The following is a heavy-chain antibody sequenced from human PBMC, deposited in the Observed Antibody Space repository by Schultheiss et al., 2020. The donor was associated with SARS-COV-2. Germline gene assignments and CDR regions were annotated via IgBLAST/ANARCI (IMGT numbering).Heavy chain of an antibody. J-gene: IGHJ6*03. CDR2: INHSGST. D-gene: IGHD5-18*01. CDR1: GGSISSYY. CDR3: ARAPHTAMVYYMDV. Sequence: SETLSLTCTVSGGSISSYYWSWIRQPAGKGLEWIGEINHSGSTNYNPSLKSRVTISVDTSKNQFSLKLSSVTAADTAVYYCARAPHTAMVYYMDVWGKGTTVTVAS. V-gene: IGHV4-34*01.